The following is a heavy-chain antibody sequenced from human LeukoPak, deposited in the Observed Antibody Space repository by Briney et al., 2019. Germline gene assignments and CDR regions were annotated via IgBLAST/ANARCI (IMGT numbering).Heavy chain of an antibody. J-gene: IGHJ4*02. D-gene: IGHD1-14*01. CDR3: ATETNGRHYDY. V-gene: IGHV3-21*06. CDR2: ICPTGFDR. CDR1: GLTFSTSG. Sequence: PGGSPRLSCTTSGLTFSTSGFNSAHHAPEKGLEWVASICPTGFDRYHADSIKGRFTISRDNANNFLYLQMDSLRAEDTAVYYCATETNGRHYDYWGQGTLLTVSS.